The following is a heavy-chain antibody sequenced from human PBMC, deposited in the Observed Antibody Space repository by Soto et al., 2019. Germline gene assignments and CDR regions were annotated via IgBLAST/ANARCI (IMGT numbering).Heavy chain of an antibody. D-gene: IGHD3-22*01. CDR2: INHSGTT. Sequence: SETLSLTCAVYGWSFSGYYWSWIRQPPGKGLEWIGEINHSGTTNYNPSLKSRVTISVDTSKMQFSLKLTSVTAADTAVYYCASPRLSGDRSSYYYHWGQGTLVTVSS. CDR1: GWSFSGYY. V-gene: IGHV4-34*01. J-gene: IGHJ4*02. CDR3: ASPRLSGDRSSYYYH.